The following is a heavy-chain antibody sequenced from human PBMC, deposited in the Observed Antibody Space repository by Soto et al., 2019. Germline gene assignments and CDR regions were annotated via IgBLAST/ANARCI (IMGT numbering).Heavy chain of an antibody. CDR1: GFTFSSYA. D-gene: IGHD6-13*01. Sequence: PGGSLRLSCAASGFTFSSYAMSWVRQAPGKGLEWVSAISGSGGSTYYADSVKGRFTISRGNSKNTLYLQMNSLRAEDTAVYYCAKVRPPPNDSSRKLGTDYWGQGTLVTVSS. CDR3: AKVRPPPNDSSRKLGTDY. CDR2: ISGSGGST. J-gene: IGHJ4*02. V-gene: IGHV3-23*01.